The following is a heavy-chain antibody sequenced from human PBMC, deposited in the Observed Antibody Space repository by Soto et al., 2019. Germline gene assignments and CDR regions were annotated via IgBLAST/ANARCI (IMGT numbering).Heavy chain of an antibody. CDR3: ASGYGPGEFDH. CDR2: IHNNGGT. V-gene: IGHV4-39*01. CDR1: GDSISSSSYY. D-gene: IGHD2-15*01. J-gene: IGHJ1*01. Sequence: QLQLQESGPGLVKSSETLSLTCSVSGDSISSSSYYWGWIRQSPGEGLEWIGNIHNNGGTQYNPSPATRVPLSGAPPGNQLPRSVTPVTAEDTAVYSCASGYGPGEFDHWGQGSLATVSS.